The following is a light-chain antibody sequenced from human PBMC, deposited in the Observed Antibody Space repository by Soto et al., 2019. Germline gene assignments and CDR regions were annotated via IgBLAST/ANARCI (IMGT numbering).Light chain of an antibody. V-gene: IGKV3-15*01. CDR3: QQYNTWPLT. J-gene: IGKJ4*01. CDR1: QSVSNN. CDR2: HAT. Sequence: EIVMTQSPATLSVSPGERATLSCRASQSVSNNLAWYQQKPGQAPRPLIYHATTRANGIPARFSGSGSGTECSLTISSLQSEDFAVYYCQQYNTWPLTFGGGTKVEIK.